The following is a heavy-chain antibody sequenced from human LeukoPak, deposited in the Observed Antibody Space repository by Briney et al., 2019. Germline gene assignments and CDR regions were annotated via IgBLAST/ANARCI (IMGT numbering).Heavy chain of an antibody. CDR1: GFTVSSNY. V-gene: IGHV3-53*01. Sequence: PGGSLRLSCAASGFTVSSNYMAWVRQPPGKGLEWVSVIFGGGGTYYAGSVRGRFTISRDNAKNSLYLQMNSLRAEDTAVYYCARKGLRDITMVRGVEYNWFDPWGQGTLVTVSS. CDR2: IFGGGGT. D-gene: IGHD3-10*01. J-gene: IGHJ5*02. CDR3: ARKGLRDITMVRGVEYNWFDP.